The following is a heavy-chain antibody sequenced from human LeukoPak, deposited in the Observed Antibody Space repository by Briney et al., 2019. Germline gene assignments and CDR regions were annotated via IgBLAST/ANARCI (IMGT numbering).Heavy chain of an antibody. Sequence: GGSLRLSCAASGFTFSSYWMSWVRQAPGKGLEWVANIKQDGSEKYYVDSVKGRFTISRDNAKNSLYLQMNSLRAEDTAVYYCARDRGDHGDGNGMDVWGQGTTVTVSS. CDR2: IKQDGSEK. CDR3: ARDRGDHGDGNGMDV. D-gene: IGHD4-17*01. CDR1: GFTFSSYW. J-gene: IGHJ6*02. V-gene: IGHV3-7*01.